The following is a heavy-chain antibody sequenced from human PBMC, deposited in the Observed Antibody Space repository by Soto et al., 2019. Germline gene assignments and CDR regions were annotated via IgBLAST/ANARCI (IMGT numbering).Heavy chain of an antibody. CDR3: ARHTVGVYFQH. V-gene: IGHV4-59*08. J-gene: IGHJ1*01. CDR1: GGSISSYY. Sequence: SETPSLTCTVSGGSISSYYWSWIRQPPGKGLEWIGYIYYSGSTNYNPSLKSRVTISVDTSKNQFSLKLSSVTAADTAVYYCARHTVGVYFQHWGQGTLVTVSS. CDR2: IYYSGST. D-gene: IGHD2-15*01.